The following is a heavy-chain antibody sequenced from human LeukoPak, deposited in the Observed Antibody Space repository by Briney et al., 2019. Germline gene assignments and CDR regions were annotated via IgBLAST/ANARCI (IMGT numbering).Heavy chain of an antibody. D-gene: IGHD3-16*01. CDR3: VRDDYLGY. Sequence: PGGSLRLSCAASGFTFSDYGMHWVRQAPGKGLEWVAHIKEDGREKNYVDPVKGRFTISRDNAKNSVYLQMNSLRAEDTAVYYCVRDDYLGYWGQGTLVTVSS. V-gene: IGHV3-7*05. J-gene: IGHJ4*02. CDR2: IKEDGREK. CDR1: GFTFSDYG.